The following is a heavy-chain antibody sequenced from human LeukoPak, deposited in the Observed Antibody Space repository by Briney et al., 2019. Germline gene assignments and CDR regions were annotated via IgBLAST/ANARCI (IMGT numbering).Heavy chain of an antibody. CDR1: GGSISSYY. D-gene: IGHD3-22*01. Sequence: PSETLSLTCTVSGGSISSYYWSWNRQPPGKGLEWIGYIYYSGSTNYNPSLKSRVTISVDTSKNQFSLKLSSVTAAATAVYYCAGNYYDSSGYYPFVYWGQGILVTVSS. V-gene: IGHV4-59*01. J-gene: IGHJ4*02. CDR2: IYYSGST. CDR3: AGNYYDSSGYYPFVY.